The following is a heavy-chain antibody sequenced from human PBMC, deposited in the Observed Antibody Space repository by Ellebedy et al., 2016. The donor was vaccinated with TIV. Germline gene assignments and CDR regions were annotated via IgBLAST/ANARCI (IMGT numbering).Heavy chain of an antibody. CDR3: ARQERLVNIDY. D-gene: IGHD3-9*01. J-gene: IGHJ4*02. Sequence: MPSETLSLTCTVSGGSISSSSYYWGWIRQPPGKGLEWIGSIYYSGSTYYNPSLKSRVTISVDTSKNQFSLKLSSVTAADTAVYYCARQERLVNIDYWGQGTLVTVSS. V-gene: IGHV4-39*01. CDR2: IYYSGST. CDR1: GGSISSSSYY.